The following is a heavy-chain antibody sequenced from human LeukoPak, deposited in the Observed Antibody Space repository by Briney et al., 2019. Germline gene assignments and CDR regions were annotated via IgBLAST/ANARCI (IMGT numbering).Heavy chain of an antibody. CDR3: ARDPVAGKREDWFDP. V-gene: IGHV3-21*01. CDR2: ISSSSSYI. Sequence: PGGSLRLSCAASGFTFSSYSMTWVRQAPGKGLEWVSSISSSSSYIYYADSVKGRFTISRDNAKNSLHLQMNSLRAEDTAVYYRARDPVAGKREDWFDPWGQGTLVTVSS. CDR1: GFTFSSYS. D-gene: IGHD6-19*01. J-gene: IGHJ5*02.